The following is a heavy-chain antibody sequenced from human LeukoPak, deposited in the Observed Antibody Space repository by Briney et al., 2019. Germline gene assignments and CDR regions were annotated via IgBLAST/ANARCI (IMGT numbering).Heavy chain of an antibody. CDR3: AGNRYSYGPLRL. V-gene: IGHV4-59*01. CDR1: GGSISSYY. D-gene: IGHD5-18*01. J-gene: IGHJ4*02. CDR2: IYYSGST. Sequence: SETLSLTCTVSGGSISSYYWSWIRQPPGKGLEWIGYIYYSGSTNYNPSLKSRVTISVDTSKNQFSLKLSSVTAADTAVYYCAGNRYSYGPLRLWGQGTLVTVSS.